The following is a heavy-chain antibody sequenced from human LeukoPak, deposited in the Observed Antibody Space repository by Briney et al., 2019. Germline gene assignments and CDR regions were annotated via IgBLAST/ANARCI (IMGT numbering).Heavy chain of an antibody. Sequence: PSETLSLTCAVSSDSFSTGGYSWTWNRQPPGKGLEWIGYIYQSGTTHYNPSLKSRVTISVDRSKRQISLNLRSVTAADTAVYYCARGGVFGGVVVVDAFDLWGQGTMVTVSS. D-gene: IGHD3-22*01. J-gene: IGHJ3*01. CDR2: IYQSGTT. V-gene: IGHV4-30-2*01. CDR1: SDSFSTGGYS. CDR3: ARGGVFGGVVVVDAFDL.